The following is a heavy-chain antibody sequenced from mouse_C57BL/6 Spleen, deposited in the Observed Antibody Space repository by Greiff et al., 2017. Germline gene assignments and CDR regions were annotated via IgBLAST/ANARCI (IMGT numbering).Heavy chain of an antibody. CDR2: IYPGDGET. Sequence: QVQLQQSGPELVKPGASVKISCKASGYAFSSSWMNWVKQRPGKGLEWIGRIYPGDGETNYNGKFKGKATLTADKSSSTADMQLSSLTSEDSAVYFCARDYGSSHEVAYWGQGTLVTVSA. CDR1: GYAFSSSW. J-gene: IGHJ3*01. V-gene: IGHV1-82*01. CDR3: ARDYGSSHEVAY. D-gene: IGHD1-1*01.